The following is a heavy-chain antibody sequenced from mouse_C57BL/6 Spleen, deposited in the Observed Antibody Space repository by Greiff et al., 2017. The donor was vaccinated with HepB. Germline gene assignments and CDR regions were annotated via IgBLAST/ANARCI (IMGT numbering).Heavy chain of an antibody. CDR3: ARESTISPWFAY. CDR2: IYPRSGNT. CDR1: GYTFTSYG. D-gene: IGHD2-1*01. V-gene: IGHV1-81*01. Sequence: VQLKQSGAELARPGASVKLSCKASGYTFTSYGISWVKQRTGQGLEWIGEIYPRSGNTHYNEKFKGKATLTADKSSSTAYMELRSLTSEDSAVYFCARESTISPWFAYWGQGTLVTVSA. J-gene: IGHJ3*01.